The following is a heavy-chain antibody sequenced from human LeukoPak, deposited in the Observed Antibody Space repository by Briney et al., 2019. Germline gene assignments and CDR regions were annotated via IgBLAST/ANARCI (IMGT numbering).Heavy chain of an antibody. D-gene: IGHD3-10*01. CDR1: GGSFSAYY. CDR2: INHSGST. J-gene: IGHJ6*03. CDR3: ARFYTTSQYGSGYMDV. V-gene: IGHV4-34*01. Sequence: SETLSLTCAVYGGSFSAYYWSWIRQPPGKGLEWIGEINHSGSTNYNPSLKSRVTISVDTSKNQFSLKLTPVTAADTAVYYCARFYTTSQYGSGYMDVWGKGTTVTVSS.